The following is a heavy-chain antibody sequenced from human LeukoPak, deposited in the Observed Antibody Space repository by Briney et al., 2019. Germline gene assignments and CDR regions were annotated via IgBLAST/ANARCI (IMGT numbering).Heavy chain of an antibody. Sequence: SETLSLTCSVSGGSISSYCWSWIRQPAGKGLEWIGRIYTSGSTDYNPSLKSRVTMSVDTSKNQFSLKLSSVTAAGTAVYYCARARVYGDSFFDYWGQGTLVTVSS. J-gene: IGHJ4*02. D-gene: IGHD4-17*01. V-gene: IGHV4-4*07. CDR2: IYTSGST. CDR1: GGSISSYC. CDR3: ARARVYGDSFFDY.